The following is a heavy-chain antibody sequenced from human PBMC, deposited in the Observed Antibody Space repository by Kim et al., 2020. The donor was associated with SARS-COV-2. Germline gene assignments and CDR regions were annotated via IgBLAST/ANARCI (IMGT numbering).Heavy chain of an antibody. J-gene: IGHJ1*01. CDR1: GGSISGSGYL. CDR2: VTYSGAT. Sequence: SETLSLTCTVSGGSISGSGYLWAWLRQSPEMGLEWLASVTYSGATYYNPSLKSRGTISKDTSKNQFSLELNSVTAADTAVYYCARSSNSDWSLRYWGQGT. D-gene: IGHD3-9*01. CDR3: ARSSNSDWSLRY. V-gene: IGHV4-39*07.